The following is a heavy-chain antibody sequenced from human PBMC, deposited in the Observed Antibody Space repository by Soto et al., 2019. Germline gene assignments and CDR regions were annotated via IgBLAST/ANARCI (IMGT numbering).Heavy chain of an antibody. D-gene: IGHD6-6*01. Sequence: ASVKVSCKASGGTFSSYAISWVRQAPGQGLEWMGGIIPIFGTANYAQKFQGRVTITADESTSTAYMELSSLRSEDTAVYYCARSSLIAARSFNWFDPWGQGTLVTVSS. CDR1: GGTFSSYA. J-gene: IGHJ5*02. CDR2: IIPIFGTA. V-gene: IGHV1-69*13. CDR3: ARSSLIAARSFNWFDP.